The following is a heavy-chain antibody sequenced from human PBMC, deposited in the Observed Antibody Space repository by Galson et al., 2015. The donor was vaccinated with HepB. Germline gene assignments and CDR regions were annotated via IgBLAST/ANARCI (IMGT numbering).Heavy chain of an antibody. CDR1: CSTFTSHP. J-gene: IGHJ5*02. D-gene: IGHD3-10*01. Sequence: SVKVSCKASCSTFTSHPISWVRQAPGQGLEWMGWISVYNGNTKYAQKFQGRVTLTTDTSTSTAYMELRSLRSDDTAVYYCARLTGRGGGYNWFDPWGQGTLVTVSS. V-gene: IGHV1-18*04. CDR3: ARLTGRGGGYNWFDP. CDR2: ISVYNGNT.